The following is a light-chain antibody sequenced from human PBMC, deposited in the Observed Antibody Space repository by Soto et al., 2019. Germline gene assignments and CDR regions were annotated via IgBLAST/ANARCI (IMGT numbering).Light chain of an antibody. CDR3: QKYNSAPLT. CDR1: QGISNY. V-gene: IGKV1-27*01. Sequence: IPMSQSPSTVPASVGDRVTITCRASQGISNYLAWYQQKPGKVPKLLIYAASTLQSGVPSRFSGSGSGTDFTLTISSLQPEDVATYYCQKYNSAPLTFGGGSKVDI. J-gene: IGKJ4*01. CDR2: AAS.